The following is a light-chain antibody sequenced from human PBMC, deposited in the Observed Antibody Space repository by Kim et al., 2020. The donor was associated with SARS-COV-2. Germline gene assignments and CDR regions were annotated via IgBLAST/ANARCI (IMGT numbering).Light chain of an antibody. CDR2: KDS. V-gene: IGLV3-27*01. CDR1: MLTKTY. Sequence: SYELTQPSSVSVSPGQTARITCSGNMLTKTYARWFQQKPGQAPVVVIYKDSERPSGIPERFSGSSSGTTVTLTISGAQVEDEADYYCYSAADSNRVFGGGTQLTVL. J-gene: IGLJ3*02. CDR3: YSAADSNRV.